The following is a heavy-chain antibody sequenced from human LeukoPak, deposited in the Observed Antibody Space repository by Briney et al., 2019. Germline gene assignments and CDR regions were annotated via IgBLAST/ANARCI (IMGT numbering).Heavy chain of an antibody. J-gene: IGHJ3*02. Sequence: SETLSLTCAVSGGSISSGGYSWRWIRQPPGKGLEWIGYIYHSGSTYYNPSLKIRVTISVDRSKNQFSLKLSSVTAADTAVYYCARENRATSVFGAFDIWGQGTMVTVSS. V-gene: IGHV4-30-2*01. D-gene: IGHD3-10*01. CDR2: IYHSGST. CDR1: GGSISSGGYS. CDR3: ARENRATSVFGAFDI.